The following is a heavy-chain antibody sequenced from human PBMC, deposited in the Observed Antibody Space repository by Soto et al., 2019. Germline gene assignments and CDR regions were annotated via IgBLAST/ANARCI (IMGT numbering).Heavy chain of an antibody. J-gene: IGHJ4*02. D-gene: IGHD2-15*01. CDR1: GFTFSSYS. Sequence: EVQLVESGGGLVKPGGSLRLSCAASGFTFSSYSMNWVRQAPGKGLEWVSSISSSSSYLYYADSVKGRFTISRDNAKNSLYLQMNSLRAEDTAVYYCASQSGATPGDFDYWGQGTLVTVSS. CDR3: ASQSGATPGDFDY. V-gene: IGHV3-21*01. CDR2: ISSSSSYL.